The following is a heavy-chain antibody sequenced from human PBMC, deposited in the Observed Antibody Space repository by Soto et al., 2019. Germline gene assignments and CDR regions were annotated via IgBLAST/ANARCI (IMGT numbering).Heavy chain of an antibody. D-gene: IGHD3-3*01. J-gene: IGHJ6*02. Sequence: PSETLSLTCTVSGGSISSGGYYWSWIRQHPGKGLEWIGYIYYSGSTYYNPSLKSRVTISVDTSKNQFSLKLSSVTAADTAVYYCARHATPIFGVVFNYYYYGMDVWGQGTTVTVSS. CDR2: IYYSGST. V-gene: IGHV4-31*03. CDR3: ARHATPIFGVVFNYYYYGMDV. CDR1: GGSISSGGYY.